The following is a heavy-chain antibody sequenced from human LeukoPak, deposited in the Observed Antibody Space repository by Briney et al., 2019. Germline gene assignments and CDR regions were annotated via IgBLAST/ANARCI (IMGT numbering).Heavy chain of an antibody. J-gene: IGHJ3*02. Sequence: SETLSLTCTVSGGSLSSSNHYWGWVRQPPGKGLEWIGSIYYSGSTYYNPSLKSRVTISGDTSKNQFSLKLSSVTAAATAVYYCARQSDCGSGVCYYDGFDNWGQGTLVSVSS. CDR1: GGSLSSSNHY. CDR3: ARQSDCGSGVCYYDGFDN. V-gene: IGHV4-39*01. D-gene: IGHD2-8*01. CDR2: IYYSGST.